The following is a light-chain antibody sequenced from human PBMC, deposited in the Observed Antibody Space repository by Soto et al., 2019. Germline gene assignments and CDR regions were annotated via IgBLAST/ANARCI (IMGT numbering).Light chain of an antibody. CDR1: QSVSSSY. Sequence: EIVLTQSPGTLSLSPGERATLSCRASQSVSSSYLAWYQQKPGQSPRRLIYGASSRATGIPDRFSGSGSGTDFTLKISRLEPEDFAVYDGQQYCSSPTWMCGQGTKVEIK. CDR2: GAS. J-gene: IGKJ1*01. V-gene: IGKV3-20*01. CDR3: QQYCSSPTWM.